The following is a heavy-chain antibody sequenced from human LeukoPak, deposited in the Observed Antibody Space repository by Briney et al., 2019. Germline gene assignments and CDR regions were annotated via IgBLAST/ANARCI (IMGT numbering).Heavy chain of an antibody. CDR1: GFTFSSYA. Sequence: GGSLRLSCAASGFTFSSYAMNWVRQAPGKGLEWVSSISGGSNNINYAGSVKGRFTTSRDNSQNTLYLQMNSLRAEDTAVYYCATWSNAWEFDYWGQGTLVSVSS. D-gene: IGHD1-26*01. CDR2: ISGGSNNI. V-gene: IGHV3-23*01. CDR3: ATWSNAWEFDY. J-gene: IGHJ4*02.